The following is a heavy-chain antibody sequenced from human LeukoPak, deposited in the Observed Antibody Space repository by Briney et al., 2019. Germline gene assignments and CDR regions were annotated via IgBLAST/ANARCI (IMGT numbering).Heavy chain of an antibody. D-gene: IGHD2-2*01. CDR1: GYTFTSYA. Sequence: ASVKVSCKASGYTFTSYAMNWVRQAPGQWLEWMGWISAYNGNTNYAQKLQGRVTMTTDTSTSTAYMELRSLSSDDTAVYYCARSVPHFDSWGQGTLVTVSS. J-gene: IGHJ4*02. CDR2: ISAYNGNT. V-gene: IGHV1-18*01. CDR3: ARSVPHFDS.